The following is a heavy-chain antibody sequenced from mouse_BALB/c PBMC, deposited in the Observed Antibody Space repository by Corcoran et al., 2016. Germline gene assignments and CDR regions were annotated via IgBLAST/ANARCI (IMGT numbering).Heavy chain of an antibody. D-gene: IGHD2-1*01. Sequence: QVTLKESGPGILKPSQTLSLTCSFSGFSLSTSGIGVGWIRRPSGKGLEWLAPIWWDDDKYYNPSLKSQLTISKDNSRNQVFLKITSVDTADTATYYWARRANYGNYDYAMDYWGQGTSVTVSS. CDR1: GFSLSTSGIG. J-gene: IGHJ4*01. CDR2: IWWDDDK. CDR3: ARRANYGNYDYAMDY. V-gene: IGHV8-8*01.